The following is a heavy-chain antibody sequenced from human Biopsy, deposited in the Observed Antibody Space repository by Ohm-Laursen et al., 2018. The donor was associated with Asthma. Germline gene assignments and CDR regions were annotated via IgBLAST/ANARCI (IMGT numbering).Heavy chain of an antibody. CDR2: INHSGST. V-gene: IGHV4-39*06. CDR1: GGSISSGAYY. D-gene: IGHD2-2*01. Sequence: GTLSLTCTVSGGSISSGAYYWSWIRQPPGKGLEWIGEINHSGSTNYNPSLKSRVTISVDTSKNQFPLKLSSVTAADTAVYYCARAGQCSSTSCYNPGWFDPWGQGTLVTVSS. CDR3: ARAGQCSSTSCYNPGWFDP. J-gene: IGHJ5*02.